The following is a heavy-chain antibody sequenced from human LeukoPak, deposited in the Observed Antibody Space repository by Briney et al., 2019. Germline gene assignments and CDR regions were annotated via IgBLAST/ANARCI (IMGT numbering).Heavy chain of an antibody. CDR1: GCSFTTYW. Sequence: GASLQISCRSSGCSFTTYWIGWGRQMPGKGLEGMGIIYPGDSDTRYSPSFQGQVTISADKSISTAYLQWSSLKASDTAMYYCARRDSSSWFDYWGQGTLVTVSS. CDR2: IYPGDSDT. V-gene: IGHV5-51*01. CDR3: ARRDSSSWFDY. D-gene: IGHD6-13*01. J-gene: IGHJ4*02.